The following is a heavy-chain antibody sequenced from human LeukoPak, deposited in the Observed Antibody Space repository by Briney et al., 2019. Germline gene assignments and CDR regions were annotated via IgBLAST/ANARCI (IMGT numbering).Heavy chain of an antibody. Sequence: PGGSLRLSCAASTFTFSNACMSWVRQAPGKGLEWVGRIKSKSDGGTTDYAAPVKGRFTISRDDSKNTLYLQMNSLKTEDTAVYYCTTAPRGYCSGGSCSYAFDIWGQGTMVTVSS. CDR1: TFTFSNAC. CDR3: TTAPRGYCSGGSCSYAFDI. D-gene: IGHD2-15*01. J-gene: IGHJ3*02. V-gene: IGHV3-15*01. CDR2: IKSKSDGGTT.